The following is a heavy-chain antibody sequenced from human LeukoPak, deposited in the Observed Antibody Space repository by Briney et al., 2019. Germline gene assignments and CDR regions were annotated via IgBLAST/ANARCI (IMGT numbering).Heavy chain of an antibody. CDR2: IYSGGST. CDR3: ARRAGDYSHPYDY. D-gene: IGHD3-22*01. CDR1: GFTVSTNS. Sequence: GGSLRLSCTVSGFTVSTNSMSWVRQTPGKGLEWVSFIYSGGSTHYSGSVKGRFTISRDNSKNTLYLQMNSLRAEGTAVYYCARRAGDYSHPYDYWGQGTLVTVSS. J-gene: IGHJ4*02. V-gene: IGHV3-53*01.